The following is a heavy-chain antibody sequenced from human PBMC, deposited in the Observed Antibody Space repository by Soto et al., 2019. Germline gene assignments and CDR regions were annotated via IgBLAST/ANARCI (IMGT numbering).Heavy chain of an antibody. CDR2: IYHSGST. Sequence: QLQLQESGSGLVKPSQTLSLTCAVSGGSISSGGYSWSWIRQPPGKGLEWIGYIYHSGSTYYNPPIKSRVTVSVGRSKTQFSLKLSSVTAADTAVYYGASSHAGAHITAAVHWGQGTLVTVSS. D-gene: IGHD6-13*01. CDR3: ASSHAGAHITAAVH. J-gene: IGHJ4*02. CDR1: GGSISSGGYS. V-gene: IGHV4-30-2*01.